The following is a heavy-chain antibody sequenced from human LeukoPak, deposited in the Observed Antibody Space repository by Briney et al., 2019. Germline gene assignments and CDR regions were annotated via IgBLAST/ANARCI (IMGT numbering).Heavy chain of an antibody. CDR2: MNPNSGST. V-gene: IGHV1-8*03. J-gene: IGHJ4*02. CDR3: ARGRSTGYPYYFEY. Sequence: ASVKVSCKASGYTFTSYDTNWVRQATGQGLEWMGWMNPNSGSTGYAQKFQGRVSITRNTSIGTAYMELSGLRSEDKAVYYCARGRSTGYPYYFEYWGQGTLVTVSS. D-gene: IGHD5-12*01. CDR1: GYTFTSYD.